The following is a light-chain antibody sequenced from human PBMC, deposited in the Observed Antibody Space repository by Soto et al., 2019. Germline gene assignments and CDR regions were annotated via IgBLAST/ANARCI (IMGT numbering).Light chain of an antibody. CDR1: QSISDT. V-gene: IGKV3-15*01. J-gene: IGKJ5*01. Sequence: EIVMTQSPRTLSVSPGRRATRSCRASQSISDTLAWYQQKPGQDPRLLIHGASTRVTSFPARFSGSWAGTDFTLTISSMQSEDFAVYCCQQYNNWITFGQGTRLEIK. CDR3: QQYNNWIT. CDR2: GAS.